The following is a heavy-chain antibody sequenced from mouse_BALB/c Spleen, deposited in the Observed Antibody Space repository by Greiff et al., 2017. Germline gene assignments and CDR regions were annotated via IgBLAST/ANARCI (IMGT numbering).Heavy chain of an antibody. CDR2: ISSGSSTI. D-gene: IGHD2-3*01. V-gene: IGHV5-17*02. CDR3: ARSGGYYGYAMDY. J-gene: IGHJ4*01. CDR1: GFTFSSFG. Sequence: EVKLMESGGGLVQPGGSRKLSCAASGFTFSSFGMHWVRQAPEKGLEWVAYISSGSSTIYYADTVKGRFTISRDNPKNTLFLQMTSLRSEDTAMYYCARSGGYYGYAMDYWGQGTSGTVSS.